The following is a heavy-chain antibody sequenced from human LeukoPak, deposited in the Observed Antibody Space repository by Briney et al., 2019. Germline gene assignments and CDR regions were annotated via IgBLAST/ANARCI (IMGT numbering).Heavy chain of an antibody. J-gene: IGHJ4*02. CDR2: ISSSGSTI. D-gene: IGHD5-18*01. CDR1: GFAFSSYE. CDR3: ASEGYSYGASLAVFDY. Sequence: GGSLRLSCAASGFAFSSYEMNWVRQAPGKGLEWVSYISSSGSTIYYADSVKGRFTISRDNAKNSLYLQMNSLRAEDTAVYYCASEGYSYGASLAVFDYWGQGTLVTVSS. V-gene: IGHV3-48*03.